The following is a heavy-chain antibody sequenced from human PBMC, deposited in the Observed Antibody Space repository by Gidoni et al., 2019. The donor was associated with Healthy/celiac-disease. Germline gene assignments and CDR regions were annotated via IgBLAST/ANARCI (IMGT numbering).Heavy chain of an antibody. V-gene: IGHV3-21*01. Sequence: EVQLVESGGGLVKPGGSLRLSWAASGFTFSSYSMNWVRQAPGKGLEWVSSISSSSSYIYYADSVKGRFTISRDNAKNSLYLQMNSLRAEDTAVYYCARDDYGGNSVYLDYWGQGTLVTVSS. J-gene: IGHJ4*02. D-gene: IGHD4-17*01. CDR3: ARDDYGGNSVYLDY. CDR1: GFTFSSYS. CDR2: ISSSSSYI.